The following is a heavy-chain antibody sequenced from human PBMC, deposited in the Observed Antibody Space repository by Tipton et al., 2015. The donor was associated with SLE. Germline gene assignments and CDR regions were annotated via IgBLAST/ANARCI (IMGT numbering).Heavy chain of an antibody. CDR1: GFTFSSYA. D-gene: IGHD2-2*01. CDR2: ISYDGSNK. CDR3: AKDVYSIVVVPAAFFSWFDP. V-gene: IGHV3-30-3*01. J-gene: IGHJ5*02. Sequence: SLRLSCAASGFTFSSYAMHWVRQAPGKGLEWVAVISYDGSNKYYADSVKGRFTISRDNSKNTLYLQMNSLRAEDTAVYYCAKDVYSIVVVPAAFFSWFDPWGQGTLVTVSS.